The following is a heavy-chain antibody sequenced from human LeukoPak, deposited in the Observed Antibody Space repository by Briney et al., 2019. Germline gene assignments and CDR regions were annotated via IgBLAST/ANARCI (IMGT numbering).Heavy chain of an antibody. CDR2: IYSGGST. CDR3: ARRSGYSGYGYGY. J-gene: IGHJ4*02. Sequence: GGSLRLSCAASGFTFDDYGMSWVRQAPGKGLEWVSVIYSGGSTYYADSVKGRFTISRDNSKNTLYLQMNSLRAEDTAVYYCARRSGYSGYGYGYWGQGTLVTVSS. CDR1: GFTFDDYG. V-gene: IGHV3-66*01. D-gene: IGHD5-12*01.